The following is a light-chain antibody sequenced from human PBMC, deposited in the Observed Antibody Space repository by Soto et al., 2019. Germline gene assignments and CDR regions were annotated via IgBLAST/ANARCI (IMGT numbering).Light chain of an antibody. J-gene: IGKJ1*01. Sequence: EIVLSQSPGTLSLSPGERATLACRASHSVSSSYLAWYQQKPGQAPRLLIYGASSRATGIPDRFSGSGSGTDFTLTISRLEPEDFAVYYCQQSGSSQTFGQGTKVEIK. CDR2: GAS. CDR3: QQSGSSQT. V-gene: IGKV3-20*01. CDR1: HSVSSSY.